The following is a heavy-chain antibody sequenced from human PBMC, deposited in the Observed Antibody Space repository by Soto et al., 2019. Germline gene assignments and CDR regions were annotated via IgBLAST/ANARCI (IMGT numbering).Heavy chain of an antibody. V-gene: IGHV3-23*01. J-gene: IGHJ4*02. CDR1: GFTFSSYA. Sequence: EVQLLESGGGLVQPGGSLRLSCAASGFTFSSYAMSWVRQAPGKGLEWVSAISGSGGSTYYADSVKGRFTISRDNSKNTLSLQMSSLRDEDTGVYYCAKYCSSDVCFDYWGQGTLVTVSS. CDR2: ISGSGGST. D-gene: IGHD2-8*01. CDR3: AKYCSSDVCFDY.